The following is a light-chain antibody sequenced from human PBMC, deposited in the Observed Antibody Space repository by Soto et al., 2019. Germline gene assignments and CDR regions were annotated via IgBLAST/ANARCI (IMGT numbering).Light chain of an antibody. Sequence: DIQMTQSPSSQSAVVGDRVTITCRPSQNIGKYLNWYQQKPGKAPNLLIYAASSLQSGVPPRFSGSGSGTDFTLTISSLQPEDFATYYCEQSYATPYTFGQGTKLEIK. CDR3: EQSYATPYT. CDR1: QNIGKY. J-gene: IGKJ2*01. V-gene: IGKV1-39*01. CDR2: AAS.